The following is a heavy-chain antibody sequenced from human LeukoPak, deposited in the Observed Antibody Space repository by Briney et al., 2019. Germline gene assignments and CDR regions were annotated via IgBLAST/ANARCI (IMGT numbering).Heavy chain of an antibody. CDR1: GYTFTGYY. Sequence: GASVKVSCKASGYTFTGYYMHWVRQAPGKGLEWMGWINPNSGGTNYAQKFQGRVTMTRHTSISTAYMELSRLRSDDTAVYYCARTYYYGSGIPTIDYWGQGTPVTVSS. CDR3: ARTYYYGSGIPTIDY. J-gene: IGHJ4*02. CDR2: INPNSGGT. V-gene: IGHV1-2*02. D-gene: IGHD3-10*01.